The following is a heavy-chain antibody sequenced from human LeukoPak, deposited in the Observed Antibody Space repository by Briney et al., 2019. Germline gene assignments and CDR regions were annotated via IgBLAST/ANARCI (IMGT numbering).Heavy chain of an antibody. D-gene: IGHD3-10*01. J-gene: IGHJ4*02. CDR2: VYSSGNT. CDR1: GDSVSSGTNY. V-gene: IGHV4-61*02. Sequence: PSETLSLTCSVSGDSVSSGTNYWSWIRQPAGKGLEWIGRVYSSGNTAYNPSLKSRVTISLDTSKNQFSLKLSSVTAADTAMYYCARDGSVDYYGSGSGFDYWGQGTLVTVSS. CDR3: ARDGSVDYYGSGSGFDY.